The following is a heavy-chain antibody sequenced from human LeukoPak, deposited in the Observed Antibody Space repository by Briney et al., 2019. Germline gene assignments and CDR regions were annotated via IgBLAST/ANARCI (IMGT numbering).Heavy chain of an antibody. CDR3: VRGREYYLYYMDV. CDR2: IYFSGST. J-gene: IGHJ6*03. V-gene: IGHV4-39*07. CDR1: GGSIYSGSYY. Sequence: SETLSLTCTVSGGSIYSGSYYWGWIRQPPGKGLEWIGSIYFSGSTYYKPSLKSRVTLSLDTSTNQFSLNLSSVTAADTAVYYCVRGREYYLYYMDVWGKGTAVTVSS.